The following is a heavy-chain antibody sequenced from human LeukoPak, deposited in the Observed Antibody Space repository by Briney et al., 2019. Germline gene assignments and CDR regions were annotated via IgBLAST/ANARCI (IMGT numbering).Heavy chain of an antibody. Sequence: PGGSLRLSCGASGFXFSNAWISWVRQAPGKGLEWVGRIKSKTDGGTTDYAAPVKGRFTISRDDSKNTLYLQMNSLKTEDTAVYYCTTERWLQPDYWGQGTLVTVSS. CDR3: TTERWLQPDY. CDR2: IKSKTDGGTT. CDR1: GFXFSNAW. J-gene: IGHJ4*02. V-gene: IGHV3-15*01. D-gene: IGHD5-24*01.